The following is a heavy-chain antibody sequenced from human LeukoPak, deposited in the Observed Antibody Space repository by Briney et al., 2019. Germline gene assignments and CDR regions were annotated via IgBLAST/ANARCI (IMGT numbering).Heavy chain of an antibody. V-gene: IGHV3-21*01. CDR3: AREDYNSLFFDY. CDR2: ISSSSSYI. D-gene: IGHD1-14*01. CDR1: GFTFSSYR. J-gene: IGHJ4*02. Sequence: PGGSLRLSCAASGFTFSSYRMNWVRQAPGKGLEWVSSISSSSSYIYYADSVKGRFTISRDNAKNSLYLQMNSLRAEDTAVYYRAREDYNSLFFDYWGQGTLVTVSS.